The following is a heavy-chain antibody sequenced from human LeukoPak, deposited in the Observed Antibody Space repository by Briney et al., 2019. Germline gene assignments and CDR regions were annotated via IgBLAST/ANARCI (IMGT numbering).Heavy chain of an antibody. CDR1: GYTFTSYG. CDR3: ARVEILWSGYTYYFDY. V-gene: IGHV1-18*01. CDR2: ISAYNGNT. Sequence: GASVKVSCKASGYTFTSYGISWVRQAPGQGLEWMGWISAYNGNTNYAQKLQGRVTITTDTSTSTAYMELRSLRSDDTAVHYCARVEILWSGYTYYFDYWGQGTLVTVSS. D-gene: IGHD3-3*01. J-gene: IGHJ4*02.